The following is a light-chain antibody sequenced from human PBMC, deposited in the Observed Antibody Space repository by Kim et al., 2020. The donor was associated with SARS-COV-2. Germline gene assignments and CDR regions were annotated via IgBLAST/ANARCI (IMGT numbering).Light chain of an antibody. J-gene: IGKJ1*01. Sequence: LSLSPGERATLSGRASQSVSSSYLAWYQQKPGQAPRLLIYGASSRATGIPDRFSGSGSGTDFTLTISRLEPEDFAVYYCQQSGTFGQGTKVDIK. CDR1: QSVSSSY. V-gene: IGKV3-20*01. CDR2: GAS. CDR3: QQSGT.